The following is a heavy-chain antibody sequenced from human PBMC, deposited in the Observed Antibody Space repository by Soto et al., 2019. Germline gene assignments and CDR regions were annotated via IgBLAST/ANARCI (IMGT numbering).Heavy chain of an antibody. Sequence: KTSETLSLTCTVSGGSISSGGYYWSWIRQHPGKGLEWIGYIYYSGTTYYNPSLKSRVTISVDTSKNQFSLKLSSVSAADTALYYCGKVLVGATGHTDSDSWGPGTLVTVSS. J-gene: IGHJ4*02. D-gene: IGHD2-15*01. CDR2: IYYSGTT. V-gene: IGHV4-31*03. CDR1: GGSISSGGYY. CDR3: GKVLVGATGHTDSDS.